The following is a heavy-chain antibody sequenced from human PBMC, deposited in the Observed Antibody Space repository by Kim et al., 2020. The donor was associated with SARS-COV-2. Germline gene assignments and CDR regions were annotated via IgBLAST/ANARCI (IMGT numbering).Heavy chain of an antibody. Sequence: KRRVTISVDTSKNQFSLKLSSVTAADTAVYYCARVTVAAAGTALTNWFDPWGQGTLVTVSS. J-gene: IGHJ5*02. CDR3: ARVTVAAAGTALTNWFDP. V-gene: IGHV4-39*07. D-gene: IGHD6-13*01.